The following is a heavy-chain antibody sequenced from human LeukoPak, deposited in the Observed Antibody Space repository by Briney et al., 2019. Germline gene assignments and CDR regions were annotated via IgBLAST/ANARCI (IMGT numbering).Heavy chain of an antibody. Sequence: SETLSLTCTVSGGSISSSSYYWGWIRQPPGKGLEWIGSIYYSGSTYYNPSLKSRVTISVDTSKNQFSLKLSSVTAADTAVYYCARPAAVAGMVDYWGQGTLVTVSS. CDR1: GGSISSSSYY. V-gene: IGHV4-39*01. CDR2: IYYSGST. D-gene: IGHD6-19*01. J-gene: IGHJ4*02. CDR3: ARPAAVAGMVDY.